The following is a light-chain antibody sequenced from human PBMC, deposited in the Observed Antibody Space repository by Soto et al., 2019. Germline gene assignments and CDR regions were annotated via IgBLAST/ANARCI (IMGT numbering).Light chain of an antibody. CDR3: SSYTSSSTHWV. V-gene: IGLV2-14*01. CDR1: SSDVGGYNY. J-gene: IGLJ3*02. CDR2: EVS. Sequence: QSALTQPASVSGSPGQSITISCNGTSSDVGGYNYVSWYQQHPGKAPKFMIYEVSNRPSGVSNRFSGSKSGNTASLTISGLQAEDEADYYCSSYTSSSTHWVFGGGTKLTVL.